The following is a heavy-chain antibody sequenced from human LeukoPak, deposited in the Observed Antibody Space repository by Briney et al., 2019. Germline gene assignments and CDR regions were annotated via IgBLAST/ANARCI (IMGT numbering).Heavy chain of an antibody. J-gene: IGHJ4*02. Sequence: ASVKVSCKASGYTFTSYYTHWVRQAPGQGLEWMGIINPSGGSTSYAQKFQGRVTMTRDTSTSTVYMELSSLRSEDTAVYYCATEGGSFLLDYWGQGTLVTVSS. CDR2: INPSGGST. CDR1: GYTFTSYY. V-gene: IGHV1-46*01. CDR3: ATEGGSFLLDY. D-gene: IGHD3-10*01.